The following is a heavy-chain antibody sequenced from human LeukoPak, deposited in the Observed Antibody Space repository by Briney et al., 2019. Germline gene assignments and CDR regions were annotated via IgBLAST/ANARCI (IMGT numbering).Heavy chain of an antibody. V-gene: IGHV3-23*01. CDR2: ISGSGSGGST. J-gene: IGHJ4*02. CDR3: AKSGYNRFDY. CDR1: GFTFSSSA. D-gene: IGHD5-24*01. Sequence: GGSLRLSCAASGFTFSSSAMSWVRQAPGKGLVWVSSISGSGSGGSTYYADSVKGRFTISRDNSKNTLYLQMNSLRAEDTAVYYCAKSGYNRFDYWGQGTLVTVSS.